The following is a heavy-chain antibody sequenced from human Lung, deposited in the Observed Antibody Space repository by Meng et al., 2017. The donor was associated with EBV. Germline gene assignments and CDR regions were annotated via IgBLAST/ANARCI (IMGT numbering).Heavy chain of an antibody. J-gene: IGHJ5*02. CDR3: AKFTAEYSSSQEWFDP. CDR2: INTNTGNP. Sequence: QVRLVQSGSELKNPGAPVKVSCKASGYSFTSYAMNWVRQAPGQGLEWMGWINTNTGNPTYAQGFTGRFVFSLDTSVSTAYLQMNSLRAEDTAVYYCAKFTAEYSSSQEWFDPWGQGTLVTVSS. V-gene: IGHV7-4-1*02. CDR1: GYSFTSYA. D-gene: IGHD6-13*01.